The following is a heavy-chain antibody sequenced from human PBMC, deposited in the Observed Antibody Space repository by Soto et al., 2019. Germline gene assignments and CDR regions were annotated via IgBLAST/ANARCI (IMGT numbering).Heavy chain of an antibody. J-gene: IGHJ3*02. CDR3: ARRVVVVPAARHDAFDI. Sequence: SETLSLTCTVSGGSISSSSYYWGWIRQPPGKGLEWIGSIYYSGSTYYNPSLKSRVTISVDTSKNQFSLKLSSVTAADTAVYYCARRVVVVPAARHDAFDIWGQGTMVTVSS. V-gene: IGHV4-39*01. CDR1: GGSISSSSYY. CDR2: IYYSGST. D-gene: IGHD2-2*01.